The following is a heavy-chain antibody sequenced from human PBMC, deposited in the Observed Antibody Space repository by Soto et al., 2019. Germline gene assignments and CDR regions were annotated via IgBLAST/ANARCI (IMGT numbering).Heavy chain of an antibody. CDR2: INHSGST. CDR3: ARSIRDLAAYYYYYMDV. V-gene: IGHV4-34*01. D-gene: IGHD6-6*01. Sequence: SETLSLTCAVYGGSFSGYYWSWIRQPPGKGLEWIGEINHSGSTNYNPSLKSRVTISVDTSKNQFSLKLSSVTAADTAVYYCARSIRDLAAYYYYYMDVWGKGTTVTVSS. J-gene: IGHJ6*03. CDR1: GGSFSGYY.